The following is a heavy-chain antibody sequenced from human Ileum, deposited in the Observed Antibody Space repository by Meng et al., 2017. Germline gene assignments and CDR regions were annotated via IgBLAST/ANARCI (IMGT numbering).Heavy chain of an antibody. CDR3: ARARAWGARDAFDI. D-gene: IGHD1-26*01. J-gene: IGHJ3*02. CDR2: IYTSGST. V-gene: IGHV4-61*02. Sequence: SETLSLTCTVSGGSISSGSYYWSWIRQPAGKGLEWIGRIYTSGSTNYNPSLKSRVTISVETSKNQFSLKLSSVTAADTSVYYCARARAWGARDAFDIWGQGTMVTVSS. CDR1: GGSISSGSYY.